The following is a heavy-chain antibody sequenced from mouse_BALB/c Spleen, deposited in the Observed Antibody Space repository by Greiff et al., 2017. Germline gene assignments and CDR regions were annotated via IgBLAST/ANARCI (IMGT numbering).Heavy chain of an antibody. Sequence: VQLQQSGAELVRSGASVKLSCTASGFNIKDYYMHWVKQRPEQGLEWIGWIDPENGDTEYAPKFQGKATMTADTSSNTAYLQLRSLTSEDTAVYYCNPKYYGSRRGAMDYWGQGTSVTVSS. V-gene: IGHV14-4*02. J-gene: IGHJ4*01. CDR1: GFNIKDYY. D-gene: IGHD1-1*01. CDR3: NPKYYGSRRGAMDY. CDR2: IDPENGDT.